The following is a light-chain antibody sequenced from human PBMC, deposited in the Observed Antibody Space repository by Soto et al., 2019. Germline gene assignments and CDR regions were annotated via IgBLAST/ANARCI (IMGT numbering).Light chain of an antibody. CDR3: SSYTSSSSPL. V-gene: IGLV2-14*01. Sequence: QSALTQPPSASGSPGQSVTISCTGTRSNVGGYNCVSWYQQHPGKAPKLMIYEVSNRPSGVSNRFSGSKSGNTASLTISGLQAEDEADYYCSSYTSSSSPLFGGGTKVTVL. CDR1: RSNVGGYNC. CDR2: EVS. J-gene: IGLJ3*02.